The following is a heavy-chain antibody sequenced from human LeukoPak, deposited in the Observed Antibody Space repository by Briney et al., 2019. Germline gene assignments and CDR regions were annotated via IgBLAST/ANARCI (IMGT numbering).Heavy chain of an antibody. CDR1: GFPFSSYS. CDR3: VRVKGTYFDF. D-gene: IGHD1-1*01. CDR2: ISASGSSI. J-gene: IGHJ4*02. Sequence: GGSLRLSCAVSGFPFSSYSMNWVRQAPGKGLEWVSYISASGSSIYYLDAVKGRFTVSRDNAMNSLFLQMDRPRAEDTAIYYCVRVKGTYFDFWGQGTLVTVSS. V-gene: IGHV3-48*01.